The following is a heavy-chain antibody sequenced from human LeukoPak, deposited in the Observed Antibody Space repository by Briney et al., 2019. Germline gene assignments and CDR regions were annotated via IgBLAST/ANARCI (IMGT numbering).Heavy chain of an antibody. CDR1: GFTVSSNY. D-gene: IGHD6-6*01. V-gene: IGHV3-53*01. CDR2: MYSGGNT. Sequence: GGSLRLSCAASGFTVSSNYMSWVRQAPGKGLEWVSVMYSGGNTYYADSVKGRFTISRDNSKNTLYLQMNSLRAEDTAVYYCARSSYSSSSAVGYWGQGTLVTVSS. CDR3: ARSSYSSSSAVGY. J-gene: IGHJ4*02.